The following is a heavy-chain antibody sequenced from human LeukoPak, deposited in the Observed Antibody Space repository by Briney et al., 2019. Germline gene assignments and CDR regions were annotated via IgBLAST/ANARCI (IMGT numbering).Heavy chain of an antibody. CDR2: ISNTGGST. CDR3: AQQVVYCSSGSCYFTY. CDR1: GFSFNTYA. V-gene: IGHV3-23*01. Sequence: GSLPLSCAASGFSFNTYAMSWVRPAPGKGREWVSAISNTGGSTYYADSVKGRFTISREKSKNTLYLQMNSLRAEDTAVYYCAQQVVYCSSGSCYFTYWGQGTLVTVSS. D-gene: IGHD2-15*01. J-gene: IGHJ1*01.